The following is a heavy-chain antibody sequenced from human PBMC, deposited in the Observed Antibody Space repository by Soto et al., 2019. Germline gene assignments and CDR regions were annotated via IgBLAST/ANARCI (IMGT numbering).Heavy chain of an antibody. CDR3: VTGDHLVR. V-gene: IGHV1-2*02. CDR1: GYTFTGYY. J-gene: IGHJ4*02. Sequence: GASVKVSCKTSGYTFTGYYLNWVRQAPGRGLEWVGWINPKTGDTNNAQKFQGRVTMTTDTSISTGYMELSGLKSDDTAVYYCVTGDHLVRWGQGTRATVSS. CDR2: INPKTGDT. D-gene: IGHD6-6*01.